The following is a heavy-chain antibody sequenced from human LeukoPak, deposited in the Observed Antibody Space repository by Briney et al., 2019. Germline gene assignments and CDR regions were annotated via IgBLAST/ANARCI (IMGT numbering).Heavy chain of an antibody. J-gene: IGHJ1*01. Sequence: SETLSLTCAVYGGSFSGYYWSWIRQPPGQGLEWIGEINHSGSTNYNPSLKSRVTISVDTSKNQFSLKLSSVTAADTAVYYCASRRSRIAAAGIGHFQHWGQGTLVTVSS. CDR2: INHSGST. V-gene: IGHV4-34*01. D-gene: IGHD6-13*01. CDR1: GGSFSGYY. CDR3: ASRRSRIAAAGIGHFQH.